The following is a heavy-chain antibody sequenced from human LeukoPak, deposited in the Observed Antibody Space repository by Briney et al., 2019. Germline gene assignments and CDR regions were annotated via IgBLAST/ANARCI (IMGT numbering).Heavy chain of an antibody. CDR1: GFTFSSYW. CDR3: AKGVGYGGMDV. D-gene: IGHD2-8*01. J-gene: IGHJ6*02. V-gene: IGHV3-74*01. Sequence: GGSLRLSCAASGFTFSSYWMHWVRQAPGKGLVWVSRINSDGSSTSYADSVKGRFTISRDNAKNTLYLQMNSLRAEDTAVYYCAKGVGYGGMDVWGQGTTVTVSS. CDR2: INSDGSST.